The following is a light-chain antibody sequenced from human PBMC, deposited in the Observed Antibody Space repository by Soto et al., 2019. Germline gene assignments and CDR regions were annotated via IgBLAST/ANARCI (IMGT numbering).Light chain of an antibody. J-gene: IGLJ1*01. V-gene: IGLV2-8*01. CDR2: EVS. CDR1: SSDVGGYDY. CDR3: SSYAGSSTYV. Sequence: QSALTQPPSASGSPGQSVTMSCTGTSSDVGGYDYVSWYQQHPGKAPKLMIYEVSKRPSGVPDRFSGSKSGNTASLTVSGLQAEDEADYYCSSYAGSSTYVFGTGTKV.